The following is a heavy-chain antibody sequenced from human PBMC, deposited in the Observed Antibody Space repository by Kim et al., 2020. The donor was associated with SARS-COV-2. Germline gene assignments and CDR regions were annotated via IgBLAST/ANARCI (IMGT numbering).Heavy chain of an antibody. J-gene: IGHJ4*02. CDR2: IYYSGST. V-gene: IGHV4-59*01. CDR1: GGSISSYY. D-gene: IGHD5-18*01. Sequence: SETLSLTCTVSGGSISSYYWSWIRQPPGKGLEWIGYIYYSGSTNYNPSLKSRVTISVDTSKNQFSLKLSSVTAADTAVYYCARGTAMGDSDYWGQGTLVT. CDR3: ARGTAMGDSDY.